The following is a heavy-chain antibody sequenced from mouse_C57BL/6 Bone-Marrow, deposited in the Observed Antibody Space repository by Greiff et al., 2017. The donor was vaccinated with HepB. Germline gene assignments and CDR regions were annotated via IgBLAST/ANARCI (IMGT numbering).Heavy chain of an antibody. CDR1: GFTFSSYT. CDR3: ARHGYYGSSLPAMDY. Sequence: EVQVVESGGGLVKPGGSLKLSCAASGFTFSSYTMSWVRQTPEKRLEWVATISGGGGNTYYPDSVKGRFTISRDNAKNTLYLQMSSLRSEDTALYYCARHGYYGSSLPAMDYWGQGTSVTVSS. D-gene: IGHD1-1*01. J-gene: IGHJ4*01. V-gene: IGHV5-9*01. CDR2: ISGGGGNT.